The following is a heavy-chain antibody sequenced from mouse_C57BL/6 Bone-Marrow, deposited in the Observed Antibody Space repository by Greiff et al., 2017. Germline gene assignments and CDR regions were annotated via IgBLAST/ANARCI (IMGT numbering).Heavy chain of an antibody. D-gene: IGHD1-1*01. V-gene: IGHV1-50*01. CDR3: ARTGPTVVATDY. CDR2: IDPSDSYT. Sequence: VQLQQPGAELVKPGASVKLSCKASGYTFTSYWMQWVKQRPGQGLAWIGEIDPSDSYTNYNQKFKGKATLTVDTSSSTAYMQLSSLTSEDSAVYYCARTGPTVVATDYWGQGTTLTVSS. J-gene: IGHJ2*01. CDR1: GYTFTSYW.